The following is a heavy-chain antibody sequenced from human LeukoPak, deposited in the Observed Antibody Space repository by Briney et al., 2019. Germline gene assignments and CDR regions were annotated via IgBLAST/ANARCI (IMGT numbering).Heavy chain of an antibody. V-gene: IGHV4-59*02. J-gene: IGHJ4*02. CDR3: AREGGAVAGTRTLFDY. CDR2: VYYTGSA. D-gene: IGHD6-19*01. CDR1: GGSVSGYY. Sequence: SETLSLTCTVSGGSVSGYYWSWIRQPPGKGLEWIGYVYYTGSANYNPSLKSRVTISVDTSKNQFSLKLSSVTAADTAVYYCAREGGAVAGTRTLFDYWGQGTLVTVSS.